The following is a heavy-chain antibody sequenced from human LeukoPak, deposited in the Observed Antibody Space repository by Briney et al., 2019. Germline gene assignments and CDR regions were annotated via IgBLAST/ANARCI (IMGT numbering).Heavy chain of an antibody. CDR3: AKDGRAVFGFDP. Sequence: SGGSLRLSCAASGFTFSSYAMSWVRQAPGKGLEWVSAISGSGGSTYYADSVKGRFTISRDNSKNTLYLQMNSLRAEDTAVYYCAKDGRAVFGFDPWGQGTLVTVSS. CDR1: GFTFSSYA. V-gene: IGHV3-23*01. CDR2: ISGSGGST. J-gene: IGHJ5*02. D-gene: IGHD2-21*01.